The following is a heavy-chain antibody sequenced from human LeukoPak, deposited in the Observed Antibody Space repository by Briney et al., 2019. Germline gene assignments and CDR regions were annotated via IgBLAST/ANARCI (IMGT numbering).Heavy chain of an antibody. CDR3: ARVCRYYDFWSGYYTGDYYYYYMDV. V-gene: IGHV7-4-1*02. Sequence: ASVKVSCKASGGTFSSYAISWVRQAPGQGLEWMGWINTNTGNPTYAQGFTGRFVFSLDTSVSTAYLQISSLKAEDTAVYYCARVCRYYDFWSGYYTGDYYYYYMDVWGKGTTVTVSS. CDR1: GGTFSSYA. J-gene: IGHJ6*03. CDR2: INTNTGNP. D-gene: IGHD3-3*01.